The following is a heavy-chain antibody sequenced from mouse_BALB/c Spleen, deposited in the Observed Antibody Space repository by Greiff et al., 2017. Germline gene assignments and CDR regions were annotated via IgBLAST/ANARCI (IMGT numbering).Heavy chain of an antibody. CDR1: GYTFTSYY. V-gene: IGHV1S56*01. D-gene: IGHD2-12*01. CDR2: IYPGNVNT. Sequence: VQLQQSGPELVKPGASVRLSCKASGYTFTSYYIHWVKQRPGQGLEWIGWIYPGNVNTKYNEKFKGKATLTADKSSSTAYMQLSSLTSEDSAVYFCAGQGYSCFDYWGQGTLLTVSS. CDR3: AGQGYSCFDY. J-gene: IGHJ2*01.